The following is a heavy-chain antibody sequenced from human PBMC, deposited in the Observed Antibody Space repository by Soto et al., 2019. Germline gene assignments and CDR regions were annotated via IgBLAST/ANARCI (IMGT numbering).Heavy chain of an antibody. J-gene: IGHJ3*02. CDR3: ARTGASGYSPGDAFDI. Sequence: QVQLQESGPGLVKPSETLSLTCTVSGGSISSYYWSWIRQPPGKGLEWFGYIYYSGSTNYNPSLKSRVTISGDTSKSQVSLTLSSVTAADTGVYYCARTGASGYSPGDAFDIWGPGTMVTVSS. CDR1: GGSISSYY. V-gene: IGHV4-59*01. CDR2: IYYSGST. D-gene: IGHD5-18*01.